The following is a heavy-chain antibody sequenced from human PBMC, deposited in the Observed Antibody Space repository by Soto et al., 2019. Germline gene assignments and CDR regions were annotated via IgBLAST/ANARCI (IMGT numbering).Heavy chain of an antibody. CDR3: ARGGQWDFLSDY. Sequence: GASVKVSCKASGYSFTRNYINWGRQAPGQGLEWMGWISAYNGNTHYEEKLQGRVTLTTDTSTSTAYMELRSLRSDDTAVYFCARGGQWDFLSDYWGQGTLVTVSS. D-gene: IGHD1-26*01. CDR1: GYSFTRNY. CDR2: ISAYNGNT. V-gene: IGHV1-18*01. J-gene: IGHJ4*02.